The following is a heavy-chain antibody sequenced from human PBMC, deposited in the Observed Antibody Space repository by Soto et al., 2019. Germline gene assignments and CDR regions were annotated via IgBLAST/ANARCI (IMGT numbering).Heavy chain of an antibody. CDR2: IKQDGSEK. D-gene: IGHD3-3*01. CDR1: GGTSIGLG. Sequence: LPWTVSGGTSIGLGRSWIRKTPKKGLEWEANIKQDGSEKYYVGSVKGRFTISRDNAKNSLYLQMNSLRAEDTVVYYCARVGISFFAVGIQHKNYCSGIEVWGQGTMVTVSS. CDR3: ARVGISFFAVGIQHKNYCSGIEV. V-gene: IGHV3-7*05. J-gene: IGHJ6*02.